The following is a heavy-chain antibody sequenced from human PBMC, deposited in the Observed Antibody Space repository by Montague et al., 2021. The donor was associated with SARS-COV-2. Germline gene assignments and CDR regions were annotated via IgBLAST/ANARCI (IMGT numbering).Heavy chain of an antibody. CDR2: IYYSGST. CDR3: ARVGFGYCRGGSCYRAFDY. CDR1: GGSISSYY. V-gene: IGHV4-59*01. D-gene: IGHD2-15*01. Sequence: SETLSLTCTVSGGSISSYYWSWIRQPPGKGLEWIGYIYYSGSTNXNPSLKSRVTISVDTSKNQFSLKLSSVTAADTAVYYCARVGFGYCRGGSCYRAFDYWGQGTLVTVSS. J-gene: IGHJ4*02.